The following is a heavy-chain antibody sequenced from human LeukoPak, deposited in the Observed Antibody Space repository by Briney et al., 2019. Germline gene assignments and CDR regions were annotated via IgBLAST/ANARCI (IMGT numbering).Heavy chain of an antibody. CDR1: GGSFSGYY. D-gene: IGHD3-22*01. V-gene: IGHV4-34*01. J-gene: IGHJ6*02. CDR3: ARGLKRVYYDSSGYYTMDV. CDR2: INHSGST. Sequence: SETLSLTCAVYGGSFSGYYWSWIRQPPGKGLEWIGEINHSGSTNYNPSLKSRVTISVDTSKNQFSLKLSSVAAADTAVYYCARGLKRVYYDSSGYYTMDVWGQGTTVTVSS.